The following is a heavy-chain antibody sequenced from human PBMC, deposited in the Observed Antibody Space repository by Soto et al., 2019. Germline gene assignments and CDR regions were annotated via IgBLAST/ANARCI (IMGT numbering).Heavy chain of an antibody. CDR1: GGTFSSYA. CDR3: ARDPGYCSGGSCYPFSDYYYYGMDV. J-gene: IGHJ6*02. Sequence: AASVKVSCKASGGTFSSYAISWVRRAPGQGLEWMGGIIPIFGTANYAQKFQGRVTITAGESTSTAYMELSSLRSEDTAVYYCARDPGYCSGGSCYPFSDYYYYGMDVWGQGTTVTVSS. D-gene: IGHD2-15*01. CDR2: IIPIFGTA. V-gene: IGHV1-69*13.